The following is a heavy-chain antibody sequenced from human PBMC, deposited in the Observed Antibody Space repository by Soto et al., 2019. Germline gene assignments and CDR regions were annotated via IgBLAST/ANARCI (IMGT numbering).Heavy chain of an antibody. CDR3: ARIQFYDFCGGSGPMEV. CDR1: CGSVSSGTYQ. J-gene: IGHJ6*02. D-gene: IGHD3-3*01. V-gene: IGHV4-61*01. CDR2: IYYTGST. Sequence: SETLSLTCTVSCGSVSSGTYQWSWIRQSPGKGLEWIGYIYYTGSTNYNPSLKSRVTISVDTSKNQFSLKLTSLTAADTALYFCARIQFYDFCGGSGPMEVWGHGTTGTVS.